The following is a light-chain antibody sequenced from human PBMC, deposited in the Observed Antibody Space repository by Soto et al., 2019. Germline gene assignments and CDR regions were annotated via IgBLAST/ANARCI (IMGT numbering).Light chain of an antibody. CDR2: DND. J-gene: IGLJ2*01. Sequence: QSVLTQPPSVSAAPGQKVTISCSGSSSNIGNNYVSWYLQYPGKAPEVLIYDNDERPSGIPDRFSGSKSGTSATLGITGLQSGDEAVYYCGSWDDSLSGVVFGGGTKVTVL. CDR3: GSWDDSLSGVV. V-gene: IGLV1-51*01. CDR1: SSNIGNNY.